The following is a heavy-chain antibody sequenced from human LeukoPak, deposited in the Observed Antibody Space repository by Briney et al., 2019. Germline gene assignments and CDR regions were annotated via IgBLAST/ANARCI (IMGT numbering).Heavy chain of an antibody. Sequence: KISCKGFGYSFTNYWIGWVRQMPGKGLEWMGIIYPDYSETTYSPSFQGQVTMSVDKSINTAYLQWNSLRASDTAMYYCARHTDGNDSDAFEIWGQGTMVAVSS. J-gene: IGHJ3*02. D-gene: IGHD2-8*02. CDR1: GYSFTNYW. CDR3: ARHTDGNDSDAFEI. CDR2: IYPDYSET. V-gene: IGHV5-51*01.